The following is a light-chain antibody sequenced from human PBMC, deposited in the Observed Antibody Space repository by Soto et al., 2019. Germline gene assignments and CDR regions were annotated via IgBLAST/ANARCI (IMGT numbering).Light chain of an antibody. Sequence: DMQMTQSPSSLSASVGDRVTITCRASQGISNYLAWYQHKPGKAPKFLIYDASTVESGVPSRFSGSGSGTEFTLTISDLQPDDFATYYCQQYHNYPRTFGQGTKVDIK. CDR1: QGISNY. J-gene: IGKJ1*01. CDR3: QQYHNYPRT. CDR2: DAS. V-gene: IGKV1-16*01.